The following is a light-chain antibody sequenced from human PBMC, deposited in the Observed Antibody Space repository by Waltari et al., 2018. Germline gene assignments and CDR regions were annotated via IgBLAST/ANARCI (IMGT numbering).Light chain of an antibody. Sequence: DIVMTQSPDSLAVSLGERATINCKSSRSVLYTSNNKNYLVWYQQKPGQPPTVLIYWASTRESGVPDRFSGSGSGTDFTLTISSLQAEDVAVYYCQQYYTTPYTFGQGTKLEIK. CDR1: RSVLYTSNNKNY. J-gene: IGKJ2*01. V-gene: IGKV4-1*01. CDR3: QQYYTTPYT. CDR2: WAS.